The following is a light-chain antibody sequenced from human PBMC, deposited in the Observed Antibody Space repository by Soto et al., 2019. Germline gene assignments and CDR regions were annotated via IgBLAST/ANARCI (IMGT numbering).Light chain of an antibody. V-gene: IGKV3-20*01. CDR3: QQYVISPIT. J-gene: IGKJ4*01. Sequence: IVLTQSPGTLSLSPGERATLSCRASQRISSSYLAWYQQKPGQAPRLLIYGASSRATVIPDRFRGRGSGTDFTLTISTLKPEEFAVYCCQQYVISPITSGGETKVEIK. CDR2: GAS. CDR1: QRISSSY.